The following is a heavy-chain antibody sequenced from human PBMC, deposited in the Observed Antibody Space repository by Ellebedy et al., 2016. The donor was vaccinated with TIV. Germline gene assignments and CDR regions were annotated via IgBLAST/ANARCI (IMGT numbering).Heavy chain of an antibody. D-gene: IGHD2-2*01. V-gene: IGHV1-46*01. CDR3: VRDPVPVPIGPFDY. J-gene: IGHJ4*02. CDR1: GYTFTSYQ. Sequence: ASVKVSCXASGYTFTSYQLHWVRQAPGQGLEWMGIINPIGGSTTYAPEFRGRVTMTRDTSTKTVYMGLSSLKSQDTAVYYCVRDPVPVPIGPFDYWGQGTLVTVSS. CDR2: INPIGGST.